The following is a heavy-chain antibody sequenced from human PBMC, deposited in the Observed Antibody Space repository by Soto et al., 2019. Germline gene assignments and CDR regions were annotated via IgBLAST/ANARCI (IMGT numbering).Heavy chain of an antibody. CDR2: TIHISGTS. CDR3: ARDQSASRGITDYYFDY. Sequence: GAPVKVSCKASGCTFSISSIRWVRQPPGQGLEWIRRTIHISGTSNYEQKIQGRVTMTADESTSTAYMELSSLSYDDTAAYYCARDQSASRGITDYYFDYWGQGTRVTVSS. D-gene: IGHD1-20*01. CDR1: GCTFSISS. V-gene: IGHV1-69*13. J-gene: IGHJ4*02.